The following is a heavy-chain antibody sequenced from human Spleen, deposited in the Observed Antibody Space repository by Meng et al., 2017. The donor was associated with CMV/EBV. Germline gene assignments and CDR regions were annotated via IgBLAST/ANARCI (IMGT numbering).Heavy chain of an antibody. V-gene: IGHV1-2*02. J-gene: IGHJ6*02. D-gene: IGHD2-2*02. Sequence: ASVKVSCKASGYTFTAHYFHWVRQAPGQGLEWMGWINPNSGGTNYAQKFQGRVTMTRDTSISTAYMELSRLRSDDTAVYYCARVLGRDQLLYPYYYGMDVWGQGTTVTVSS. CDR1: GYTFTAHY. CDR3: ARVLGRDQLLYPYYYGMDV. CDR2: INPNSGGT.